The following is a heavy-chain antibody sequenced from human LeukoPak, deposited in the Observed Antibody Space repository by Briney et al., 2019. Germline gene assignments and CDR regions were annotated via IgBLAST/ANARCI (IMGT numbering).Heavy chain of an antibody. J-gene: IGHJ4*02. CDR2: IYYSGST. V-gene: IGHV4-59*08. CDR3: ARHRDGYHFDY. CDR1: GDSISSYY. D-gene: IGHD5-24*01. Sequence: SETLSLTCTVSGDSISSYYWSWIRQPPGKGLEWIGYIYYSGSTNYNPSLKSRVTISVDTSKNQFSLKLTSVTAADTAVYYCARHRDGYHFDYWGQGTLVTVSS.